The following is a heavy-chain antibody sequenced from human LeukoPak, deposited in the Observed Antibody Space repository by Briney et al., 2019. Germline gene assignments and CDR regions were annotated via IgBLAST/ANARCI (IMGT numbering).Heavy chain of an antibody. Sequence: GGSLRLSCVASGFSFSSYPMNWVRQAPGKGLEWILYISRSSTTIYYADSVKGRFTISRDNAKNSLYLQMNSLRDEDTAVYYCARGADYGPDYWGQGTLVTVSS. CDR3: ARGADYGPDY. CDR1: GFSFSSYP. J-gene: IGHJ4*02. V-gene: IGHV3-48*02. D-gene: IGHD4-17*01. CDR2: ISRSSTTI.